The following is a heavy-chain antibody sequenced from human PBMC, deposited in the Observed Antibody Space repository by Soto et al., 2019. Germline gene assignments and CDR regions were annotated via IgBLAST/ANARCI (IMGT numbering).Heavy chain of an antibody. D-gene: IGHD6-13*01. V-gene: IGHV5-10-1*01. CDR1: GYSFTSYL. J-gene: IGHJ6*02. CDR2: IDPSDSYT. Sequence: GESLKISCKGSGYSFTSYLISWVRQMPGKGLEWMGRIDPSDSYTNYSPSFQGHVTISADKSISTAYLQWSSLKASDTAMYYCARHGNMAAAGLPLDYYYYGMDVWGQGTTVTVSS. CDR3: ARHGNMAAAGLPLDYYYYGMDV.